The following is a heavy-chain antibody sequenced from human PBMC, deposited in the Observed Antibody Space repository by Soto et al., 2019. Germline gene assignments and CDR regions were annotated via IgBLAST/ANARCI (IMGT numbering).Heavy chain of an antibody. V-gene: IGHV1-69*14. CDR2: FIPIFGAA. CDR3: ASPRDNYYYSGMDV. CDR1: GGTFSSYA. J-gene: IGHJ6*02. Sequence: QVQLVQSGAEVKKPGSSVKVSCKASGGTFSSYAISWVRQAPGQGLEWMGGFIPIFGAANYAQKFQGRVTITADKTTSTAYMGLSSLRSEDTAVYYCASPRDNYYYSGMDVWGQGTTVTVSS. D-gene: IGHD2-15*01.